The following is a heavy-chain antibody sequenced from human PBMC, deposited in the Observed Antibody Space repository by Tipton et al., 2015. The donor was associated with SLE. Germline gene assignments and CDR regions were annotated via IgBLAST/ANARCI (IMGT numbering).Heavy chain of an antibody. Sequence: SLRLSCAASGFTFSTSAMHWVRQAPGKGLEWVAVIWYDGSNKFYADSVKGRFTISRDNSKNTVSLQMNRLRVEDTAVYFCARGRGGEFLDYWGQGTLVTVSS. CDR2: IWYDGSNK. CDR1: GFTFSTSA. J-gene: IGHJ4*02. D-gene: IGHD3-16*01. CDR3: ARGRGGEFLDY. V-gene: IGHV3-33*01.